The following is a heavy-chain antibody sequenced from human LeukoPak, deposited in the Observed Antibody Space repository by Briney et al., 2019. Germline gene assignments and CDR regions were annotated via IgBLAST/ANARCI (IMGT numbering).Heavy chain of an antibody. Sequence: GSLRLSCAASGFTFSSYAMHWVRQAPGKGLEWVAVISYDGSNKYYADSVKGRFTIPRDNSKNTLYLQMNSLRAEDTAVYYCAILPLGRTTVTTSDYWGQGTLVTVSS. CDR1: GFTFSSYA. CDR3: AILPLGRTTVTTSDY. CDR2: ISYDGSNK. D-gene: IGHD4-17*01. J-gene: IGHJ4*02. V-gene: IGHV3-30*04.